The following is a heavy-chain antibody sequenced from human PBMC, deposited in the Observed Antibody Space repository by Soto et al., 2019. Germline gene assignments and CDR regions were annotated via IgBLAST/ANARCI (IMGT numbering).Heavy chain of an antibody. CDR3: ARVNYYGSGTFYKPADSNGMGV. CDR2: IYSGGST. Sequence: SLRLSCSASGLTGSNNYMAWVRQAPGKGLEWVSIIYSGGSTYHADSVQGRFTLSRDTSKNTLFLQMNSLRVEDTAVYYCARVNYYGSGTFYKPADSNGMGVSCQGT. D-gene: IGHD3-10*01. J-gene: IGHJ6*02. CDR1: GLTGSNNY. V-gene: IGHV3-53*01.